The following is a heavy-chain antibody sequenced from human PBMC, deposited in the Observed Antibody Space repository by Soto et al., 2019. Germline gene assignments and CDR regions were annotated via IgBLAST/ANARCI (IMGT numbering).Heavy chain of an antibody. D-gene: IGHD3-16*01. CDR3: ARDRRPRTWPNDYYEPFDY. CDR1: GGTFSSYA. J-gene: IGHJ4*02. CDR2: IIPISGTA. V-gene: IGHV1-69*06. Sequence: SVKVSCKASGGTFSSYAINWMRQAPGQGLEWMGGIIPISGTANYAQMFQGRVTISADKSTSTVYMELSSLRSDDTAVYYCARDRRPRTWPNDYYEPFDYWGQGTLVTVSS.